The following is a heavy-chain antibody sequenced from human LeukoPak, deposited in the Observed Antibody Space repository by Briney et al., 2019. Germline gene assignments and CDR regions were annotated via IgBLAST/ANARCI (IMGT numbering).Heavy chain of an antibody. V-gene: IGHV3-21*01. CDR2: ISSSSSYI. CDR1: GFTFSSYS. D-gene: IGHD2-2*01. J-gene: IGHJ6*04. CDR3: ARETADIVVVPAATYGMDV. Sequence: GGSLRLSCAASGFTFSSYSMNWVRQAPGKGLEWVSSISSSSSYIYYADSVKGRFTISRDNAKNSLYLQMNSLRAEGTAVYYCARETADIVVVPAATYGMDVWGKGTTVTVSS.